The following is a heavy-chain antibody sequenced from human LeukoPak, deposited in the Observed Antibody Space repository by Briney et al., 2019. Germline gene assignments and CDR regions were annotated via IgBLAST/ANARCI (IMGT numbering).Heavy chain of an antibody. CDR2: IYPDDSDT. D-gene: IGHD3-22*01. CDR1: GYSFTGYW. V-gene: IGHV5-51*01. CDR3: ARQRPYYYDSSGYYHFDY. Sequence: GESLKISCQASGYSFTGYWIGWVRQLPGKGLEWMAIIYPDDSDTRYSPTFEGQVTISADKSISTAYLQWYSLAASDTAMYYCARQRPYYYDSSGYYHFDYWGQGTLVTVSS. J-gene: IGHJ4*02.